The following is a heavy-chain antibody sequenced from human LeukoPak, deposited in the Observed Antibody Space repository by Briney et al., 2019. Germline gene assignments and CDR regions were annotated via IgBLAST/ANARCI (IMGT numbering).Heavy chain of an antibody. CDR2: INHSGSS. J-gene: IGHJ4*02. CDR3: ARVDYDSRGPRPFFDY. Sequence: SETLSLTCAVYGGSFSGYYWSWIRQPPRKGLEWIGEINHSGSSNYNTALKSRVTISVDTSKNQFPLKLRSVAAADTAVYYWARVDYDSRGPRPFFDYWGQGTLVTVSS. V-gene: IGHV4-34*01. D-gene: IGHD3-22*01. CDR1: GGSFSGYY.